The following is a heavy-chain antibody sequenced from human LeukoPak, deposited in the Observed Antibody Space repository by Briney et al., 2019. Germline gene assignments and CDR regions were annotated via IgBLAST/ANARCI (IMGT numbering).Heavy chain of an antibody. CDR1: GFTFSSYG. J-gene: IGHJ4*02. CDR2: IRYDGSNK. Sequence: PGGSLRLSCAASGFTFSSYGMHWVRQAPGKGLEWVAFIRYDGSNKYYADSVKGRFTISRDNSKNTLYLQMNSLRAEDTAVYYCAREGRGYSYGSPFYYFDYWGQGTLVTVSS. D-gene: IGHD5-18*01. CDR3: AREGRGYSYGSPFYYFDY. V-gene: IGHV3-30*02.